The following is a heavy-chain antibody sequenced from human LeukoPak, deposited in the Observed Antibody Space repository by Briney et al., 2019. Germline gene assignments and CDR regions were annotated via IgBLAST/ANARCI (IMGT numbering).Heavy chain of an antibody. J-gene: IGHJ5*02. CDR2: IYNGVNT. CDR1: GASVSSASY. Sequence: SETLSLTCTVSGASVSSASYWSWIRQPPGKGVEWIAHIYNGVNTNYNPSLKSRVTISVDTSKNQFSLRLNPVTAADTAVYYCARSRAFNSGAFDPWGQGSLVTVSS. CDR3: ARSRAFNSGAFDP. V-gene: IGHV4-61*01. D-gene: IGHD1-26*01.